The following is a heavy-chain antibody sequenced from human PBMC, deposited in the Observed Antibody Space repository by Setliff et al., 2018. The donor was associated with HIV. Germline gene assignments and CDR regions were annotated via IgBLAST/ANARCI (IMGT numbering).Heavy chain of an antibody. V-gene: IGHV1-2*06. CDR3: GKVPRSGWMYNWLDP. Sequence: ASVKVSCKASGYNFRGYYTHWVRQAPGQGLEWMGRINPDGGGTLYADTFEDRVTMTRDTSTNTAYMELSRLTSDDTAVYYCGKVPRSGWMYNWLDPWGQGTLVTVSS. CDR1: GYNFRGYY. CDR2: INPDGGGT. D-gene: IGHD6-19*01. J-gene: IGHJ5*02.